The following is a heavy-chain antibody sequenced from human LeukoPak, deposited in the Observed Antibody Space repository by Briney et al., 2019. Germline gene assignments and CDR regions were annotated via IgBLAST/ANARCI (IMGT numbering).Heavy chain of an antibody. CDR3: ATEGYTAGRQVVDS. V-gene: IGHV4-34*01. CDR2: MTYSGDS. D-gene: IGHD6-6*01. Sequence: SETLSLICAVNGRSFSSYYWSWVRQPPGKGLEWLGEMTYSGDSNFNPSLKSRVTLSADTFKNQFSLRLSSVTAADTAVYYCATEGYTAGRQVVDSWGQGTLVTVSA. J-gene: IGHJ4*02. CDR1: GRSFSSYY.